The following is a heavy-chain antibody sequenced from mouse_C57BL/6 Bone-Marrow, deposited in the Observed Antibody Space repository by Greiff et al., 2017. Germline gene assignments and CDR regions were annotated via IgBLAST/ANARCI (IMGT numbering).Heavy chain of an antibody. J-gene: IGHJ2*01. CDR1: GYSFTGYY. D-gene: IGHD1-1*01. CDR2: IYPYNGVS. CDR3: AREELRRGYYFDD. Sequence: VQLKQSGPELVKPGASVKISCKASGYSFTGYYMHWVKQSHGNILDWIGYIYPYNGVSSYNQKFKGKATLTVDKSSSTAYMELRSLTSEDSAVYYCAREELRRGYYFDDWGQGTTLTVSS. V-gene: IGHV1-31*01.